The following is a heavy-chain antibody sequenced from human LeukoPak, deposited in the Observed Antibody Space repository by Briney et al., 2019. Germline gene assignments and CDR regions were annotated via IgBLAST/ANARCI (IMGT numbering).Heavy chain of an antibody. CDR1: GFTFSSYS. D-gene: IGHD4-23*01. Sequence: GGSLRLSCAASGFTFSSYSTNWVRQAPGKGLEWVSSISSSSSYIYYADPVKGRFTISRDNAKNSLYLQMNSLRAEDTAVYYCARDPDYGGNPGYFQHWGQGTLVTVSS. CDR3: ARDPDYGGNPGYFQH. CDR2: ISSSSSYI. V-gene: IGHV3-21*01. J-gene: IGHJ1*01.